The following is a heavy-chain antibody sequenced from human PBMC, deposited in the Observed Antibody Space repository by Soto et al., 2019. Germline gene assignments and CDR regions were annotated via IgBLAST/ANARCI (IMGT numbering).Heavy chain of an antibody. D-gene: IGHD2-2*02. J-gene: IGHJ6*02. V-gene: IGHV1-2*02. Sequence: QVQLVQSRAEVKKPGASVNVSCKASGYTFTDYYIYWLRQAPGHGLEWMGWINPNSGATNYGHNFQGRVTITRDTSIRAAYMELSILSSDDTAVYYCAKDQGGYMVSGMDVWGQGTTVTVSS. CDR2: INPNSGAT. CDR1: GYTFTDYY. CDR3: AKDQGGYMVSGMDV.